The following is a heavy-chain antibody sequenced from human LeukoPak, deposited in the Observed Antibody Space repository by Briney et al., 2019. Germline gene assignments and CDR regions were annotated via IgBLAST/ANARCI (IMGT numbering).Heavy chain of an antibody. CDR1: GYTFTDYH. J-gene: IGHJ4*02. CDR2: INADGGA. V-gene: IGHV1-2*02. CDR3: ARYPLGYSGYLKD. D-gene: IGHD5-12*01. Sequence: ASVKVSFKASGYTFTDYHLHWVRQAPGQGLEWVGWINADGGANYAQEFQGRVTMTRDTSISTAYMELSSLRSDDTAVYYCARYPLGYSGYLKDWGQGTLVTVSS.